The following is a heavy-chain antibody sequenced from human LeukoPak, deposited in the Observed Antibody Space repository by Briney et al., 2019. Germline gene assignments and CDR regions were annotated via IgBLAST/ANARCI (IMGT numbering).Heavy chain of an antibody. CDR2: ISYDGSNK. J-gene: IGHJ4*02. CDR1: GFTFSSYG. D-gene: IGHD6-13*01. Sequence: PGGSLRLSCAASGFTFSSYGMHWVRQAPGKGLEWVAVISYDGSNKYYADSVKGRFTISRDNAKNSLYLQMNSLRAEDTAVYYCARDGRSSWSPFDYWGQGTLVTVSS. CDR3: ARDGRSSWSPFDY. V-gene: IGHV3-30*03.